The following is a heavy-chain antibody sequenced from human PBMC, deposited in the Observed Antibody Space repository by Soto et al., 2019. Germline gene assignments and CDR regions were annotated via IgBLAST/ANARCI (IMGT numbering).Heavy chain of an antibody. Sequence: ASVKVSCKASGYPFNKYIMHWVRQAPGQTLEWMGWINTENGNTRYSQKFQGRVTIARDTSASTVYMELSSLRSDDTAVYYCARAANCSSSTGCYSQWFAPWGQGTQVT. CDR3: ARAANCSSSTGCYSQWFAP. V-gene: IGHV1-3*04. J-gene: IGHJ5*02. CDR2: INTENGNT. D-gene: IGHD2-2*02. CDR1: GYPFNKYI.